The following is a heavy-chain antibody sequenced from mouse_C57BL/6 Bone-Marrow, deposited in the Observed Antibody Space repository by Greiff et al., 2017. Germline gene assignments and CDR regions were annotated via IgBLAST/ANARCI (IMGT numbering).Heavy chain of an antibody. Sequence: VQLQQPGAELVMPGASVKLSCKASGYTFTSYWMHWVKQRPGQGLEWIGEIDPSDSYTNYNGKFKGKATLTADKSSSTAYMQLSSLTSEDSAVYFCARGTTVVATDWYFDVWGTGTTVTDSS. J-gene: IGHJ1*03. CDR1: GYTFTSYW. V-gene: IGHV1-69*01. CDR3: ARGTTVVATDWYFDV. D-gene: IGHD1-1*01. CDR2: IDPSDSYT.